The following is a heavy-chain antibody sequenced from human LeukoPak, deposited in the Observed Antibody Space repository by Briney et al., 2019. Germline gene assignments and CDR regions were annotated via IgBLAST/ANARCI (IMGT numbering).Heavy chain of an antibody. V-gene: IGHV1-24*01. CDR1: RYTLTELS. D-gene: IGHD3-10*01. CDR3: AREARQGGWFGELFPNTPNFDY. Sequence: ASVKVSCKVSRYTLTELSMHWVRQAPGKGLEWMGGFDPEDGETIYAQKFQGRVTMTTDTSTSTAYMELRSLRSDDTAVYYCAREARQGGWFGELFPNTPNFDYWGQGTLVTVSS. J-gene: IGHJ4*02. CDR2: FDPEDGET.